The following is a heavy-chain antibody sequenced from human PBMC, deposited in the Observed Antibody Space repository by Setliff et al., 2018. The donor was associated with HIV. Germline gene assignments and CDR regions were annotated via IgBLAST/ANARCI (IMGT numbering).Heavy chain of an antibody. Sequence: SETLSLTCTVSGGSISTFYWSWIRQPPGKGLEWIGEINHSGSTNYNPSLKSRVTISVDTSKNQFSLKLSSVTAADTAVYYCARGCWGVGSTSCYGAYWGQGTLVTVSS. CDR1: GGSISTFY. V-gene: IGHV4-34*01. J-gene: IGHJ4*02. CDR2: INHSGST. D-gene: IGHD2-2*01. CDR3: ARGCWGVGSTSCYGAY.